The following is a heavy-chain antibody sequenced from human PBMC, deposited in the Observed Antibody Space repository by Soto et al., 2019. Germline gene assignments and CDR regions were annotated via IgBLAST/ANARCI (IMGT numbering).Heavy chain of an antibody. J-gene: IGHJ6*03. Sequence: SETLSLTCAVYGGSFSGYYWSWIRQPPGKGLEWIGEINHSGSTNYNPSLKSRVTISVDTSKNQFSLKLSSVTAADTAGYYCARGRGRVGGYCSGGSCNSRYYYYYYMDVWGKGTTVTVSS. CDR1: GGSFSGYY. CDR3: ARGRGRVGGYCSGGSCNSRYYYYYYMDV. V-gene: IGHV4-34*01. D-gene: IGHD2-15*01. CDR2: INHSGST.